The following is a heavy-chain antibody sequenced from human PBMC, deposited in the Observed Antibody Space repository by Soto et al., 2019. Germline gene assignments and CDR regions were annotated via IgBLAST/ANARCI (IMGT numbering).Heavy chain of an antibody. Sequence: GASVKVSCKASGGTFSSYAISWVRQAPGQGLEWMGGIIPIFGTANYAQKFQGRVTITADESTSTAYMELSSLRSEDTAVYYCAGPIVVVVAATQDYYGMDVWGQGTTVTVSS. CDR2: IIPIFGTA. CDR1: GGTFSSYA. J-gene: IGHJ6*02. V-gene: IGHV1-69*13. CDR3: AGPIVVVVAATQDYYGMDV. D-gene: IGHD2-15*01.